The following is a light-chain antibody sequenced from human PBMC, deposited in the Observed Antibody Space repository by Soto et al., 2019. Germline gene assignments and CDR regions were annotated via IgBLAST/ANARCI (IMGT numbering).Light chain of an antibody. V-gene: IGKV3D-20*01. J-gene: IGKJ2*01. CDR1: QSVRSSY. Sequence: EIVLTQSPATLSLSPGERATLSCGASQSVRSSYLAWYKQKPGLAPRLLIYDASSRATGIPDRFSGSGPGTECTLAISRLEPEDFAVYYGQQYGSSPYTFGQGTKLEIK. CDR3: QQYGSSPYT. CDR2: DAS.